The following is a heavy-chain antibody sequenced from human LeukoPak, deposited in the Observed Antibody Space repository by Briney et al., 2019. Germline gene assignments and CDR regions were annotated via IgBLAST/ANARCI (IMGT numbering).Heavy chain of an antibody. Sequence: GGSLRLSCAASGFTFSRYWMHWVRQDPEKGLVWVSRISSDGSEIIYADSVKGRFTISRGNAENTLYLEMNSLRVEDTAVYYCARDWGGYGPTSHDYWGQGTLVTVSS. CDR1: GFTFSRYW. CDR3: ARDWGGYGPTSHDY. J-gene: IGHJ4*02. D-gene: IGHD3-16*01. V-gene: IGHV3-74*01. CDR2: ISSDGSEI.